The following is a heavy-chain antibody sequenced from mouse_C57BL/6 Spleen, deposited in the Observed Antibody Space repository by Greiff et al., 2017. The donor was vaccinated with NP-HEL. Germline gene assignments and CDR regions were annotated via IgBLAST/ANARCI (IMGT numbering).Heavy chain of an antibody. J-gene: IGHJ1*03. CDR2: ISSGGSYT. CDR1: GFTFSSYG. CDR3: ARDYYGSSYWYFDV. Sequence: EVKLMESGGDLVKPGGSLKLSCAASGFTFSSYGMSWVRQTPDKRLEWVATISSGGSYTYYPDRVKGRFTISRDNAKNTLYLQMSSLKSEDTAMYYCARDYYGSSYWYFDVWGTGTTVTVSS. D-gene: IGHD1-1*01. V-gene: IGHV5-6*01.